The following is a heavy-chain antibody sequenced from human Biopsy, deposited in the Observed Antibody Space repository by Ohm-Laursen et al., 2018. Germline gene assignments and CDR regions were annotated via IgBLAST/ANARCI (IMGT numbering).Heavy chain of an antibody. CDR1: GGSLSSYS. CDR3: VRGVDYYDPYHYYALDV. V-gene: IGHV4-4*07. D-gene: IGHD3-22*01. CDR2: IYTSGIT. Sequence: GTLSLTCTVSGGSLSSYSWSWIRQPAGKGLEWIGQIYTSGITNYNPSLKSRVTMSVDTPKNKFSLRVRSVTAADTAVYYCVRGVDYYDPYHYYALDVWPRDDGHRLL. J-gene: IGHJ6*02.